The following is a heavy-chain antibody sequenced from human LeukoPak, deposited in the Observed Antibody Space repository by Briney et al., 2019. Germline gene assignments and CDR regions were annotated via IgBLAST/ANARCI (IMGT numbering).Heavy chain of an antibody. CDR3: AKGNEFGALLFPDY. Sequence: GGSLRLAWAASGFTFSSYAMSWVRQAPGKGMEWVSPIICRGGSTYYADSVKGRFTISRDNSKNTLYLQMNSLRAEDTAVYYCAKGNEFGALLFPDYWGQGTLVTVSS. J-gene: IGHJ4*02. D-gene: IGHD3-10*01. V-gene: IGHV3-23*01. CDR1: GFTFSSYA. CDR2: IICRGGST.